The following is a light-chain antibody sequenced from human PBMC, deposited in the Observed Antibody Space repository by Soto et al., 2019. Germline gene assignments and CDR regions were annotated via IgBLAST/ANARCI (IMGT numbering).Light chain of an antibody. CDR1: SSNIGAGYD. CDR2: DNT. J-gene: IGLJ3*02. V-gene: IGLV1-40*01. CDR3: QSYDTSLSFWV. Sequence: QSVLTQPPSVSGAPGQRVTISCTGSSSNIGAGYDVHWYQQLPGAAPRLLIFDNTNRPSGVRDRFYGSKSGSAASLAIIGLQAEDEGDYYCQSYDTSLSFWVFGGGTKVTV.